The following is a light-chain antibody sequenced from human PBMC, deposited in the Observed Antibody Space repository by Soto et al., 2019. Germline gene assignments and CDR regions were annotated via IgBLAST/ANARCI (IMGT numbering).Light chain of an antibody. J-gene: IGKJ1*01. CDR2: GAS. CDR3: QQYGSSAWT. V-gene: IGKV3-20*01. Sequence: EIVLTQSPGTLSLSPGERATLSCRASQSVSSSYLAWYQHKPGQAPRLLIYGASSRATGIPDRFSGSGSGTDFTLTISRLEPEDFAVYYCQQYGSSAWTFCQGTKGEIK. CDR1: QSVSSSY.